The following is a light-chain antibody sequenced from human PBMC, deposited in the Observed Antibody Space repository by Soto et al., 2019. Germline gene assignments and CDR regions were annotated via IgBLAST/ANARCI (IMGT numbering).Light chain of an antibody. V-gene: IGKV1-39*01. Sequence: DIQMTQSPSSLSASVGDRVTITCRTSRSISTSLNWYLQKPGEAPKLLIYGASSLQSGVPSRFSGRGSGTEFTLTITSLQPDEFATYYCQQHQSYSTFGQGTKVDIK. CDR2: GAS. CDR1: RSISTS. CDR3: QQHQSYST. J-gene: IGKJ1*01.